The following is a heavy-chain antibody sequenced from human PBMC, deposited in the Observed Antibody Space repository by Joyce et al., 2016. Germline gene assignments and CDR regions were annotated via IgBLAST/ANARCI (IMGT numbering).Heavy chain of an antibody. CDR3: ARGTRYYHISGYSGDY. CDR1: GFTLGSYA. D-gene: IGHD3-22*01. Sequence: QVQLVESGGGVVQPGRSLSLSCAASGFTLGSYAMHWVRQAPGKGLELLAVVSYDGSEKFYADSGKGRFTISRDNSKNMLNLQMNSLRAEDTAVYFCARGTRYYHISGYSGDYWGQGTLVTVSS. J-gene: IGHJ4*02. CDR2: VSYDGSEK. V-gene: IGHV3-30*01.